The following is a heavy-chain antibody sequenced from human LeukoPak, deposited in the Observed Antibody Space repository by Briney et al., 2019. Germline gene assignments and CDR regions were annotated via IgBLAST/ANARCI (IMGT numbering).Heavy chain of an antibody. CDR2: IYSGGST. V-gene: IGHV3-66*01. CDR1: GFPVSSNY. J-gene: IGHJ6*02. D-gene: IGHD1-1*01. CDR3: ARDRTLKYGIDV. Sequence: GGSLRLSCTASGFPVSSNYTRWVRQAPGKGLVCVTDIYSGGSTYYADSVKGRFTSSRDNYKNTLYLQMNSLRAEDTAVYYCARDRTLKYGIDVWGQGTTVTVSS.